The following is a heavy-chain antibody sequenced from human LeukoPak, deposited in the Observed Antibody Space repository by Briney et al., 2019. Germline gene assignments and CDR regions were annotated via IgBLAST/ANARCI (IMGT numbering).Heavy chain of an antibody. V-gene: IGHV4-34*01. D-gene: IGHD2-15*01. CDR3: ARVHICSGGSCIRNQNKNWFDP. Sequence: PSQTLSLTCAVYGGSFSGYYWSWIRQPPEKGLEWIGEINHSGSTNYNPSLKSRVTISVDTSKNQFSLKLSSVTAADTAVYYCARVHICSGGSCIRNQNKNWFDPWGQGTLVTVSS. CDR1: GGSFSGYY. CDR2: INHSGST. J-gene: IGHJ5*02.